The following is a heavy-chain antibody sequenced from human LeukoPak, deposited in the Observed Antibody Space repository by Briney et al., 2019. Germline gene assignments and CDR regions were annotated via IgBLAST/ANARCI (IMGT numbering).Heavy chain of an antibody. CDR2: MSGGGNT. CDR1: GFTFSDYA. D-gene: IGHD3-22*01. CDR3: AKGTYYDSSGHRYYFYYMDV. Sequence: GGSLRLSCATSGFTFSDYAMSWVRQTPGKGLEWVSSMSGGGNTYYADSVKGRFTITRDNSKSTLYLQMNSLRAEDTAVYYCAKGTYYDSSGHRYYFYYMDVWGKGTTVTVSS. V-gene: IGHV3-23*01. J-gene: IGHJ6*03.